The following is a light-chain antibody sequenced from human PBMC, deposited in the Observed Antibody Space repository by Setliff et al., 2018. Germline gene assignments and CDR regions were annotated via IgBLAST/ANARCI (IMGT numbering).Light chain of an antibody. CDR2: EVT. J-gene: IGLJ1*01. CDR3: SSYEGSNNYV. CDR1: SSVVGGYNY. Sequence: QSALAQPPSASGSPGQSVTISCTGTSSVVGGYNYVSWYQQHPGKAPKLMIYEVTKRPSGVPDRFSGSKSGNTASLTVSGLQAEDEADYYCSSYEGSNNYVFGTGTKVTVL. V-gene: IGLV2-8*01.